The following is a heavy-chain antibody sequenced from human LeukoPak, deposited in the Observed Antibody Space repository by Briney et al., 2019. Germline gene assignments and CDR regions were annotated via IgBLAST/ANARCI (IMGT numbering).Heavy chain of an antibody. CDR1: GGSFSGYY. CDR2: INHSGST. CDR3: ARGGYCSGGSCYSDAFDI. V-gene: IGHV4-34*01. J-gene: IGHJ3*02. D-gene: IGHD2-15*01. Sequence: SETLSLTCAVYGGSFSGYYWSWIRQPPGKGLEWIGEINHSGSTNYNPSLKSRVTISVDTSKNQFSLKLSSVTAADTAVYYCARGGYCSGGSCYSDAFDIWGQGTMVTVSS.